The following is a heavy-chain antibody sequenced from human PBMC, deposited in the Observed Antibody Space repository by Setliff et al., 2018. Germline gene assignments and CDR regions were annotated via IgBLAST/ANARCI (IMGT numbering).Heavy chain of an antibody. V-gene: IGHV3-7*01. Sequence: GSLRLSCTASGLSYTNDWVSWVRQAPGKGLEWLASINPHGSEKYYADSVKGRFTISRDNAKNSLSLRMNNLRSEDTAVYYCFGAGTCSYWGQGTLVTVSS. CDR3: FGAGTCSY. CDR1: GLSYTNDW. J-gene: IGHJ4*02. D-gene: IGHD3-10*01. CDR2: INPHGSEK.